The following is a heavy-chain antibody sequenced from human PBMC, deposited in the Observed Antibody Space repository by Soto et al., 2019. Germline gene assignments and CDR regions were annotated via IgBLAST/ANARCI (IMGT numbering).Heavy chain of an antibody. CDR2: VYYSGNT. CDR1: GGSTSSDNY. V-gene: IGHV4-30-4*01. CDR3: AREGGESSDGLYYFDS. D-gene: IGHD3-16*01. Sequence: SETLSLTCTVSGGSTSSDNYWSWIRQPPGKGLEWIGHVYYSGNTDYNPSLKSRLAISIDTSKNQFSLKLSSVTAADTAVYFCAREGGESSDGLYYFDSWGQGSLVTVSS. J-gene: IGHJ4*02.